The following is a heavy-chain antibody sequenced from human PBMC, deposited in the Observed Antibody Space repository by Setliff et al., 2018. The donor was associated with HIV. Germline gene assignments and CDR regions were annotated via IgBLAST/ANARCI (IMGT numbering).Heavy chain of an antibody. J-gene: IGHJ6*02. CDR1: GDIFSDYA. CDR3: ARGLVEMAYYGMDV. D-gene: IGHD3-16*01. Sequence: ASVKVSCKASGDIFSDYAISWVRQAPGQGLEWMGGIIPIFGTPSYAQKFQGRVTITADESTTTAYMELTSLRSEDTAIYYCARGLVEMAYYGMDVWGQGTTVTISS. CDR2: IIPIFGTP. V-gene: IGHV1-69*13.